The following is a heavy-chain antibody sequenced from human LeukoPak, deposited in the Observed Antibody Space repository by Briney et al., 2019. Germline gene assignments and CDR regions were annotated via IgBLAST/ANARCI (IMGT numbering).Heavy chain of an antibody. D-gene: IGHD3-9*01. Sequence: ASVKVSCKASGYTFTSYYMHWVRQAPGQGLEWMGWINPNSGGTNYAQKFQGRVTMTRDTSISTAYMELSRLRSDDTAVYYCARDGLEGILTGYWGGDFDYWGQGTLVTVSS. CDR2: INPNSGGT. CDR1: GYTFTSYY. V-gene: IGHV1-2*02. J-gene: IGHJ4*02. CDR3: ARDGLEGILTGYWGGDFDY.